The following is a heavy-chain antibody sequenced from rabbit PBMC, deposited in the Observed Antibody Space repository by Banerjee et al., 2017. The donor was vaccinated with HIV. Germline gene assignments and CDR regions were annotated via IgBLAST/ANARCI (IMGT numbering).Heavy chain of an antibody. V-gene: IGHV1S45*01. CDR3: ARMPWTIGWDQTL. D-gene: IGHD4-1*01. J-gene: IGHJ3*01. CDR2: IGVGTGTT. CDR1: GFSFSSGYC. Sequence: QEQLEESGGDLVKPEGSLTITCTASGFSFSSGYCMCWVRQAPGKGLEWIACIGVGTGTTYYANWAQGRFTISKTSSTTVTLQMTSLTAADTATYFCARMPWTIGWDQTLWGQGTLVTVS.